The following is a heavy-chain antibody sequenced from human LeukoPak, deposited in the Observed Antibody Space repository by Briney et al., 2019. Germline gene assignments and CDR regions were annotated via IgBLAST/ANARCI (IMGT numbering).Heavy chain of an antibody. D-gene: IGHD4-17*01. CDR1: GFTFSSYW. CDR3: ARDPHYGDYDGWFDP. V-gene: IGHV3-7*01. J-gene: IGHJ5*02. Sequence: GGSLRLSCAAYGFTFSSYWMSWVRQAPGKGLEWVANIKQDGSEKYYVDSVKGRFTISRDNAKNSLYLQMNSLRAEDTAVYYCARDPHYGDYDGWFDPWGQGTLVTVSS. CDR2: IKQDGSEK.